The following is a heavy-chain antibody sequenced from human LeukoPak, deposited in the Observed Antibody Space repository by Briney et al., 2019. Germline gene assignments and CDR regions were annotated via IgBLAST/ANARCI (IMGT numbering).Heavy chain of an antibody. J-gene: IGHJ4*02. D-gene: IGHD3-22*01. CDR2: IYYSGST. Sequence: ASETLSLTCAVYGGSFSGYYWSWIRQPPGKGLEWIGYIYYSGSTNYNPSLKSRVTISVDTSKNQFSLKLNSVAAADTAVYYCATTPYYYDSSGYYYYWGQGTLVTVSS. V-gene: IGHV4-59*01. CDR1: GGSFSGYY. CDR3: ATTPYYYDSSGYYYY.